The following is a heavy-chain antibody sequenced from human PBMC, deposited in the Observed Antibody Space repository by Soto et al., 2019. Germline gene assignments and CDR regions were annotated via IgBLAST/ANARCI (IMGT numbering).Heavy chain of an antibody. CDR2: IYYSGST. CDR3: ARGDRSGGSCYSCPRFDY. V-gene: IGHV4-31*03. D-gene: IGHD2-15*01. CDR1: GGSISSGGYY. Sequence: QVQLQESGPGLVKPSQTLSLTCTVSGGSISSGGYYWSWIRQHPGKGLEWIGYIYYSGSTYYNPSLKSRVTISVDTSKNQFSLKLSSVTAADTAVYYCARGDRSGGSCYSCPRFDYWGQGTLVTVSS. J-gene: IGHJ4*02.